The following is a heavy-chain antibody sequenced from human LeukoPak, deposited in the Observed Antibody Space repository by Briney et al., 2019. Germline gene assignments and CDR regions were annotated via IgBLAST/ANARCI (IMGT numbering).Heavy chain of an antibody. CDR2: INPNSGGT. CDR3: ARDYYDSSGYSEGLF. J-gene: IGHJ4*02. CDR1: GYTFTGYY. Sequence: SVKVSRKASGYTFTGYYMHWVRQVPGQGLEWMGRINPNSGGTNYAQKFQGRVTMTRDTSISTAYMELSRLRSDDTAVYYCARDYYDSSGYSEGLFWGQGTLVTVSS. D-gene: IGHD3-22*01. V-gene: IGHV1-2*06.